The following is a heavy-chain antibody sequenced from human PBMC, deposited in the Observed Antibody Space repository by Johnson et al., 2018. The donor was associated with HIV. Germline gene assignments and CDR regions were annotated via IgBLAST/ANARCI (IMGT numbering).Heavy chain of an antibody. CDR3: ARAPHDAFDV. Sequence: VQLVESGGGLVQPGGSLRLSCAASGLSVSYGYMTWVRQAPGKGLEWVSVIYSGGNTYYTDSVKGRFTISRDNSDNTMYLQMNSLRDEDTAVNYCARAPHDAFDVWGQGTMVTVSS. V-gene: IGHV3-53*01. CDR2: IYSGGNT. J-gene: IGHJ3*01. CDR1: GLSVSYGY.